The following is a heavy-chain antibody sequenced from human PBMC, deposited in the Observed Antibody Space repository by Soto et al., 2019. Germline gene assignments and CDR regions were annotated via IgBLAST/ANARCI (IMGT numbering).Heavy chain of an antibody. CDR2: ISYDGSNK. Sequence: QVQLVESGGGVVQPGRSLRLSCAASGFTFSSYGMHWVRQAPGKGLEWVAVISYDGSNKYYADSVKGRFTISRDNSKNTLYLQMNSLRAEDTAVYYCAKDRLECGNSLDDYWGQGTLVTVSS. J-gene: IGHJ4*02. V-gene: IGHV3-30*18. D-gene: IGHD3-3*01. CDR1: GFTFSSYG. CDR3: AKDRLECGNSLDDY.